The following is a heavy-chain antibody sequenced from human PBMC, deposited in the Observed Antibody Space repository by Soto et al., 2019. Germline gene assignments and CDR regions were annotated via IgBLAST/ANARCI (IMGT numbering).Heavy chain of an antibody. J-gene: IGHJ4*02. Sequence: EVQVLESGGDLVQPGGSLRLSCAASGFTFSNYAMTCVRQAPGKGLEWVSTISGSGDSIYYADSVKGRFTISRDNSKNTLYLQMNSLRADDWAVYYCSTGRQMGYWGQGTLVIVSS. V-gene: IGHV3-23*01. CDR1: GFTFSNYA. CDR2: ISGSGDSI. D-gene: IGHD7-27*01. CDR3: STGRQMGY.